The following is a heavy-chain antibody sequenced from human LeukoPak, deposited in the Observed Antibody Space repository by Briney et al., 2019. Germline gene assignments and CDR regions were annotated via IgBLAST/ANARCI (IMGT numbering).Heavy chain of an antibody. D-gene: IGHD1-26*01. J-gene: IGHJ4*02. CDR2: ISYDGSNK. Sequence: GGSLRLSCAASGFTFSSYGMHWVRQAPGKGLEWVAVISYDGSNKYYADSVKGRFTISRDNSKNTLYLQMNSLRAEDTAVYYCARSGSYYYFDYWGQGTLVTVSS. V-gene: IGHV3-30*19. CDR3: ARSGSYYYFDY. CDR1: GFTFSSYG.